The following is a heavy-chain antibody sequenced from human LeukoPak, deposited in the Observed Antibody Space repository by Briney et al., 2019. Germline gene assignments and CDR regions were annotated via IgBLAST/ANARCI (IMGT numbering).Heavy chain of an antibody. CDR3: AKGRNTMVRGVIPYYFDY. CDR2: ISGSGGST. CDR1: GFTFSSYG. J-gene: IGHJ4*02. D-gene: IGHD3-10*01. V-gene: IGHV3-23*01. Sequence: AGGSLRLSCAASGFTFSSYGMHWVRQAPGKGLEWVSAISGSGGSTYYADSVKGRFTISRDNSKNTLYLQMNSLRAEDTAVYYCAKGRNTMVRGVIPYYFDYWGQGTLVTVSS.